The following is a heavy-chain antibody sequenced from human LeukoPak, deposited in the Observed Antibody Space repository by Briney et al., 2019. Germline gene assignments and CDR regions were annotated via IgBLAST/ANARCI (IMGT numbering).Heavy chain of an antibody. CDR1: GYTFTGYY. V-gene: IGHV1-2*02. D-gene: IGHD3-10*01. J-gene: IGHJ5*02. CDR3: AGDRGVIPMVRGVKFWFDP. Sequence: ASVKVSCKASGYTFTGYYMHWVRQAPGQGLEWMGWINPNSGGTNYAQKFQGRVTMTRDTSISTAYMELSRLRSDDTAVYYCAGDRGVIPMVRGVKFWFDPWGQGTLVTVSS. CDR2: INPNSGGT.